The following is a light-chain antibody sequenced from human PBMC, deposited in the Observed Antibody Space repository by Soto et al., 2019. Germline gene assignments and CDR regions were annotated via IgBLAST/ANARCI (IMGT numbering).Light chain of an antibody. J-gene: IGLJ2*01. V-gene: IGLV2-11*01. CDR3: CSYAGRYVR. CDR1: SSDVGGYKY. Sequence: QSVLTQPRSVSGSPGQSVTISCTGNSSDVGGYKYVSCYQQHPGKAPKLMIYDVTKRPSGVPDRFSGSESGNTASLTISGLQAEDEADYYCCSYAGRYVRFGGGTQLTVL. CDR2: DVT.